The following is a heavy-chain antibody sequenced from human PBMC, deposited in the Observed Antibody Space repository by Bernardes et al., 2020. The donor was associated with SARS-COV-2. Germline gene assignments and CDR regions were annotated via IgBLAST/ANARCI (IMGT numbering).Heavy chain of an antibody. CDR3: ARHPTGVSFWYHSDY. CDR1: GGSFSGY. CDR2: INHSGGT. D-gene: IGHD3-3*01. Sequence: SETLSLTCAVYGGSFSGYWSWIRQPPGKGLEWIGEINHSGGTKYSPSFRGQVTISVDRSIATAFLHWTSLQASDSAIYYCARHPTGVSFWYHSDYWGQGTRVTVSS. V-gene: IGHV4-34*01. J-gene: IGHJ4*02.